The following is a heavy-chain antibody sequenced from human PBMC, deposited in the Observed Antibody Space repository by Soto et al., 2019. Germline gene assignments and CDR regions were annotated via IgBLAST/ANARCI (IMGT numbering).Heavy chain of an antibody. J-gene: IGHJ4*02. CDR1: GGSFSGYY. CDR3: ARGSKDNMVRGVKSFDY. Sequence: SETLSLTCAVYGGSFSGYYWSWIRQPPGKGLELIGEINHSGSTNYNPSLKSRVTISVDTSKNQFSLKLSSVTAADTAVYYCARGSKDNMVRGVKSFDYWGQGTLVTVSS. V-gene: IGHV4-34*01. D-gene: IGHD3-10*01. CDR2: INHSGST.